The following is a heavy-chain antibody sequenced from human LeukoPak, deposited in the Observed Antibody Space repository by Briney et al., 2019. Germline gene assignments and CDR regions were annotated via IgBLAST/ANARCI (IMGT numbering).Heavy chain of an antibody. D-gene: IGHD6-6*01. CDR3: AREVAARPFDY. J-gene: IGHJ4*02. Sequence: GGSLRLSCAASGFTFSSYEMNWVRQAPGKGLEGVSYISSSGSTIYYADSVKGRFTISRDNAKNSLYLQMNRLRAEDTAVYYCAREVAARPFDYWGQGTLVTVSS. CDR1: GFTFSSYE. CDR2: ISSSGSTI. V-gene: IGHV3-48*03.